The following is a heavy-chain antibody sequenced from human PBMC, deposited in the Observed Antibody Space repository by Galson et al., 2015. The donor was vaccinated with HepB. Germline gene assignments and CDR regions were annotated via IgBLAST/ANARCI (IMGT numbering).Heavy chain of an antibody. CDR3: ARIPPSYYYDSSGGNGMDV. V-gene: IGHV2-70*01. CDR2: IDWDDDK. Sequence: PALVKPTQTLTLTCTFSGFSLSTSGMCVSWIRQPPGKALEWLALIDWDDDKYYSTSLKTRLTISKGTSKNQVVLTMTNMDPVDTATYYCARIPPSYYYDSSGGNGMDVWGQGTTVTVSS. J-gene: IGHJ6*02. D-gene: IGHD3-22*01. CDR1: GFSLSTSGMC.